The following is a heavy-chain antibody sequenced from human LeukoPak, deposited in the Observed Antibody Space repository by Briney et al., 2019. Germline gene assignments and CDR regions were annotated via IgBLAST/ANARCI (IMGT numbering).Heavy chain of an antibody. D-gene: IGHD1-26*01. J-gene: IGHJ4*02. CDR1: GFTFSSYA. CDR2: ISSSSSYI. V-gene: IGHV3-21*01. Sequence: GGSLRLSCAASGFTFSSYAMNWVRQAPGKGLEWVSCISSSSSYIYYAHSVKGRFTISRDNAKNSLYLQMSSLRAEDTAVYYCARESGGKSSYFDYWGQGTLVTVSS. CDR3: ARESGGKSSYFDY.